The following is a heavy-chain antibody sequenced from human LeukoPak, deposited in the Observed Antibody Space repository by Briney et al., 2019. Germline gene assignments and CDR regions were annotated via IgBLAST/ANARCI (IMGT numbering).Heavy chain of an antibody. CDR1: GGSISGFY. V-gene: IGHV4-59*01. CDR2: IYYSGSA. J-gene: IGHJ4*02. Sequence: PSETLSLTCTVSGGSISGFYWGWIRQPPGKGLEWIGFIYYSGSANYNPSLKSRVTMSVDMSKNQFSLKLSSVTAADTAFYYCARDRDSSGWCDYWGQGALVAVSS. D-gene: IGHD6-19*01. CDR3: ARDRDSSGWCDY.